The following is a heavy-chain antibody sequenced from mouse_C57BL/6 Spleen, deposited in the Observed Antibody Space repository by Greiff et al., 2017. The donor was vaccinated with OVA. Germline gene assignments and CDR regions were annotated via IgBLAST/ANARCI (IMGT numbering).Heavy chain of an antibody. Sequence: VQLQQSGAELVKPGASVKLSCKASGYTFTSYWMQWVKQRPGQGLEWIGEIDPSDSYTNYNQKFKGKATLTVDTSSSTAYMQLSSLTSEDSAVYYCARSDYYGSVRYFDVWGTGTTVTVSS. J-gene: IGHJ1*03. CDR3: ARSDYYGSVRYFDV. CDR2: IDPSDSYT. D-gene: IGHD1-1*01. V-gene: IGHV1-50*01. CDR1: GYTFTSYW.